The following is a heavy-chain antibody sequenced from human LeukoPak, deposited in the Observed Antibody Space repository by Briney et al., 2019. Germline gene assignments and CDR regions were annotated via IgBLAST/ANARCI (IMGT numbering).Heavy chain of an antibody. CDR3: GRVREGGYSYRYPDY. CDR1: GFTPSDYY. V-gene: IGHV3-11*04. Sequence: GGSLRLSCAASGFTPSDYYMTGIRQAPGKGLEWGSYISSSGSTIYYADSVKGRCTISRDNAKNSLYLQMSNLRAEDTAAYYFGRVREGGYSYRYPDYWGQGTRVPVSS. D-gene: IGHD5-18*01. CDR2: ISSSGSTI. J-gene: IGHJ4*02.